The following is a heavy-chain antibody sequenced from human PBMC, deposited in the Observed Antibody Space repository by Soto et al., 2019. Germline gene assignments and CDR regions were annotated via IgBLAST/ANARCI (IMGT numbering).Heavy chain of an antibody. V-gene: IGHV4-59*01. J-gene: IGHJ4*02. CDR1: GDSISSYY. CDR2: LYYGRSA. Sequence: QVQLQESGPGLVKPSETLSLTCAVSGDSISSYYCMWIRQPPGKGLESIGYLYYGRSANYNPSLQSRGPLSADTSTNQCSLTRSSMTAADTAVYSCALRSMAVVPEYWGQGTLVTVSS. CDR3: ALRSMAVVPEY. D-gene: IGHD3-22*01.